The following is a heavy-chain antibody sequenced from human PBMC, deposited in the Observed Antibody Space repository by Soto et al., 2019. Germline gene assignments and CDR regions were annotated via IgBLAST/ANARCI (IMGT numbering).Heavy chain of an antibody. CDR3: ARAPPCSGGSCYFLEVYYYGMDV. V-gene: IGHV1-8*01. D-gene: IGHD2-15*01. Sequence: ASVKVSCKASGYTFASYDSNWVRQATGQGLEWMGWMNPNSGNTGYAQKFQGRVTMTRNTSISTAYMELSSLRSEDTAVYYCARAPPCSGGSCYFLEVYYYGMDVWGQGTTVTVSS. J-gene: IGHJ6*02. CDR1: GYTFASYD. CDR2: MNPNSGNT.